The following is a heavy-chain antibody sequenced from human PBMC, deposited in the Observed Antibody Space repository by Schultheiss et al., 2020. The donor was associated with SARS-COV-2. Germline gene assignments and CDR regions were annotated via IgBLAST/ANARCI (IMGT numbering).Heavy chain of an antibody. J-gene: IGHJ4*02. CDR1: GGSISSYY. CDR3: ARRFEYSSSYAGEFDY. CDR2: IYYSGST. D-gene: IGHD6-6*01. V-gene: IGHV4-59*08. Sequence: SETLSLTCTVSGGSISSYYWSWIRQPPGKGLEWIGYIYYSGSTNYNPSLKSRVTISVDTSKNQFSLKLSSVTAADTAVYYCARRFEYSSSYAGEFDYWGQGTLVTVSS.